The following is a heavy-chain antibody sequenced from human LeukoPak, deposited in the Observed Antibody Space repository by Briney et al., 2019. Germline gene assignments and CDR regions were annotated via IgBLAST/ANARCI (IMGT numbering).Heavy chain of an antibody. CDR1: GGTFSSYA. CDR2: IIPIFGTA. V-gene: IGHV1-69*13. D-gene: IGHD6-19*01. Sequence: SVKVSCKASGGTFSSYAISWVRQAPGQGLEWMGGIIPIFGTANYAQKFQGRVTITADESTSTAYMELSSLRSEDTAVYYCATPTYSSGWYETDYWGQGTLVTVSS. J-gene: IGHJ4*02. CDR3: ATPTYSSGWYETDY.